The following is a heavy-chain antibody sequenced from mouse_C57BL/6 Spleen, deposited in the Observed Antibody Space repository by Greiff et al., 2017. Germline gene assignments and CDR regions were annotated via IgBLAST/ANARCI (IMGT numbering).Heavy chain of an antibody. CDR3: ARDANDGYYDYYAMDY. CDR2: SRNKANDYTT. V-gene: IGHV7-1*01. Sequence: DVMLVESGGGLVQSGRSLRLSCATSGFTFSDFYMEWVRQAPGKGLEWIAASRNKANDYTTEYSASVKGRFIVSRDTSQSILYLQMNALRAEDTAIYYCARDANDGYYDYYAMDYWGQGTSVTVSS. J-gene: IGHJ4*01. D-gene: IGHD2-3*01. CDR1: GFTFSDFY.